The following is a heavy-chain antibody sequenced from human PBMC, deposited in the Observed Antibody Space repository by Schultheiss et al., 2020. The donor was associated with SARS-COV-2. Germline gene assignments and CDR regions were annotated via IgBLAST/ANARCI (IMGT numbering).Heavy chain of an antibody. Sequence: SQTLSLTCTVSGGSISSSSYYWGWIRQSPGKGLEWIGSIYYSGSTYYNPSLKSRVTISVDTSKNQFSLKLSSVTAADTAVYYCARLDESYDSSGYRVNWFDPWGQGTLVTVSS. CDR1: GGSISSSSYY. V-gene: IGHV4-39*01. CDR3: ARLDESYDSSGYRVNWFDP. D-gene: IGHD3-22*01. J-gene: IGHJ5*02. CDR2: IYYSGST.